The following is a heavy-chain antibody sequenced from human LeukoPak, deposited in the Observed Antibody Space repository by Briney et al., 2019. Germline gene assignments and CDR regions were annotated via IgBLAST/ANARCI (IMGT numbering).Heavy chain of an antibody. CDR2: INPSGGST. J-gene: IGHJ4*02. D-gene: IGHD3-22*01. V-gene: IGHV1-46*01. CDR3: AREDGYDSGGYYLVFDY. CDR1: GYTFTSYY. Sequence: ASVKVSCKASGYTFTSYYMHWVRQAPGQGLEWMGIINPSGGSTSYAQKFQGRVTMTRDTSTSTVYMELSSLRSEDTAVYYCAREDGYDSGGYYLVFDYWGQGTLVTVSS.